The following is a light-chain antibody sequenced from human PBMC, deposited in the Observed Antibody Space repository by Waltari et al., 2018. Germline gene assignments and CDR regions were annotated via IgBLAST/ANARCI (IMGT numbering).Light chain of an antibody. CDR2: DAS. Sequence: DIQMTQSPSSLSASVGDRVTITCQASQDISNYLNWYQQKPGKAPKLLIYDASNLETGVPSRFSGSGSGTDFTFTISSLQPEDIAIYYCQQYDNPLYTFGQGTKLEIK. V-gene: IGKV1-33*01. CDR1: QDISNY. J-gene: IGKJ2*01. CDR3: QQYDNPLYT.